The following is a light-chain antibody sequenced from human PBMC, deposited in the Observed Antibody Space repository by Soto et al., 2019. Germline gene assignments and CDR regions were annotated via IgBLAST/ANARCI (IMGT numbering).Light chain of an antibody. V-gene: IGLV2-14*01. CDR2: EVS. CDR1: SSDVGGFNY. CDR3: SSYTTSSTEV. Sequence: ALAQPASVSGSPGQSITISCTGTSSDVGGFNYVSWYQQHPGKAPKLMIYEVSNRPSGVSNRFSGSKSGNTASLTISGLQAEDEADYYCSSYTTSSTEVFGTGTKVTVL. J-gene: IGLJ1*01.